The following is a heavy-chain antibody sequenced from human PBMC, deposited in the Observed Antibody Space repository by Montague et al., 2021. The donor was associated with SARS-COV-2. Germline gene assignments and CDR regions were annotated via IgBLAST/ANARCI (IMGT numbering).Heavy chain of an antibody. V-gene: IGHV4-59*08. CDR3: VRRSGYYDRSGYYDY. Sequence: SETLSLTCTVSGDSVSRSYWCWIRHTQGKGLEWLAYMSYNGSTNNNYNLKSRVTISVDTPKNQIPLKLSAVTAAATGVYYCVRRSGYYDRSGYYDYWGRGALVTVSS. CDR1: GDSVSRSY. D-gene: IGHD3-22*01. CDR2: MSYNGST. J-gene: IGHJ4*01.